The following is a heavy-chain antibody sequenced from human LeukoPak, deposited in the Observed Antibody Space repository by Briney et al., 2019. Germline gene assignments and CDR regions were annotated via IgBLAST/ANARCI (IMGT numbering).Heavy chain of an antibody. CDR1: GDSISSYY. CDR2: IYYSGST. J-gene: IGHJ6*03. V-gene: IGHV4-59*01. CDR3: ARRLGSGYDYRYYYYYMDV. D-gene: IGHD5-12*01. Sequence: SETLSLTCTVSGDSISSYYWSWIRQPPGKGLEWIGYIYYSGSTYYNPSLKSRVTISVDTSKNQFSLKLSSVTAADTAVYYCARRLGSGYDYRYYYYYMDVWGKGTTVTVSS.